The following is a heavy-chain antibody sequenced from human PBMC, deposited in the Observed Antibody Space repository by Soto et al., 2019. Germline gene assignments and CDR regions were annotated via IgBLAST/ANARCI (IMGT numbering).Heavy chain of an antibody. Sequence: EVQLVESGGGLVKPGGSLRLSCAASGFTISSYRMNWVRQAPGKGLEWVSSISSSSTYKDYTDSVKGRFTISRDNAKNSLYLPLNSLRAEDTAVYYCARDDPDGWMWTGGLDGFDIWGQGTMVTVSS. J-gene: IGHJ3*02. CDR2: ISSSSTYK. CDR1: GFTISSYR. V-gene: IGHV3-21*01. D-gene: IGHD6-19*01. CDR3: ARDDPDGWMWTGGLDGFDI.